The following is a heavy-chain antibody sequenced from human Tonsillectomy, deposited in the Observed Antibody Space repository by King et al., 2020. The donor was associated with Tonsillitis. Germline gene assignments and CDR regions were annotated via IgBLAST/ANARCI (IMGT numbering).Heavy chain of an antibody. V-gene: IGHV3-23*04. D-gene: IGHD6-19*01. Sequence: VQLVESGGGLVHPGGSLRLSCAASGFTFSSYAMSWVRQAPGKGLEWVSAIIGSGGAPYYADSVKGRFTISRDNSKNTLYLQMNSLRAEDTAVYYCAKHSRHSSGWSWGLRYYLDYWGQGTLVTVSS. CDR1: GFTFSSYA. CDR2: IIGSGGAP. CDR3: AKHSRHSSGWSWGLRYYLDY. J-gene: IGHJ4*02.